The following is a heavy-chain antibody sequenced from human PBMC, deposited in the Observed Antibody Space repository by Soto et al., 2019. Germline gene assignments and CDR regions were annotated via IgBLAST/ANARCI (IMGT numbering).Heavy chain of an antibody. D-gene: IGHD5-12*01. V-gene: IGHV1-8*01. Sequence: GASVKVSCKASGYTFTSYDINWVRQATGQGLEWMGWMNPNSGNTGYAQKFQGRVTMTRNTSISTAYMELSSLRSEDTAVYYCARVISSRDGYTTLKRGGMDVWGQGTTVTVSS. J-gene: IGHJ6*02. CDR1: GYTFTSYD. CDR2: MNPNSGNT. CDR3: ARVISSRDGYTTLKRGGMDV.